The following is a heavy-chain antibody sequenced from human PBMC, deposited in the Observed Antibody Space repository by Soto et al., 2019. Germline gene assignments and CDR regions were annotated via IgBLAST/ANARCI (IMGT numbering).Heavy chain of an antibody. CDR2: INAGNGNT. CDR1: GYTFTSYA. Sequence: QVQLVQSGAEEKKPGASVKVSCKASGYTFTSYAMHWVRQAPGQRLEWMGWINAGNGNTKNSQKFQGRVTITRDTSASTVYMELSSLRSEDTAVYYCARVSGWYFLDYWGQGTLVTVSS. CDR3: ARVSGWYFLDY. J-gene: IGHJ4*02. D-gene: IGHD6-19*01. V-gene: IGHV1-3*05.